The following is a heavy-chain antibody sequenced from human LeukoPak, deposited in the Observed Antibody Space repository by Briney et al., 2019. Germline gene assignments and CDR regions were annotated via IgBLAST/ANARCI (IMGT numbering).Heavy chain of an antibody. Sequence: SETLSPTCTFSGGFISGYYWSWIRQPPGNGLEWVGYIYNSGSTSYNPSLKSRVSISLDTSKNQFSLRLSSVTAADTAVYYCARLLGSSTVADYWGQGILVTVSS. CDR2: IYNSGST. CDR1: GGFISGYY. J-gene: IGHJ4*02. CDR3: ARLLGSSTVADY. D-gene: IGHD1-14*01. V-gene: IGHV4-59*01.